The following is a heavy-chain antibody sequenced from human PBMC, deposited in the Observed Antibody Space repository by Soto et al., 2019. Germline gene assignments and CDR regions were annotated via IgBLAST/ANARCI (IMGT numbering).Heavy chain of an antibody. CDR3: ARVLRYFDCPQQGCNWFDP. D-gene: IGHD3-9*01. Sequence: QLQLQESGPGLVKPSETLSLTCTVSGGSISSSSYYWGWIRQPPGKGLEWIGSIYYSGSTYYNPSLKSRVTISVDTSKNQFSLKLSSVTAADTAVYYCARVLRYFDCPQQGCNWFDPWGQGTLVTVSS. CDR1: GGSISSSSYY. V-gene: IGHV4-39*01. CDR2: IYYSGST. J-gene: IGHJ5*02.